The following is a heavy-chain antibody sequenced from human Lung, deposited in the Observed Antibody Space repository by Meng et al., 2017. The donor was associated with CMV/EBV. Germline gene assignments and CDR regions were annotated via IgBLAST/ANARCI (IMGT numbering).Heavy chain of an antibody. CDR2: TYSTRGI. CDR3: ARMVTGGYYFDY. J-gene: IGHJ4*01. V-gene: IGHV4-30-4*01. Sequence: SETLSLXXTVSGDSVGSGAYYWSWIRQPPGKGLEWIGYTYSTRGIFYNPSLKSRLIISLDTSKNQFSLQLKSVTAADAAVYYCARMVTGGYYFDYWGQGPLVTVSS. CDR1: GDSVGSGAYY. D-gene: IGHD2-21*02.